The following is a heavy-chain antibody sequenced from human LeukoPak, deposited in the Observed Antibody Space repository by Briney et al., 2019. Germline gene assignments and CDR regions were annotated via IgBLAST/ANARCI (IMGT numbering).Heavy chain of an antibody. CDR1: GFTFGSYA. CDR2: ISGSGGSI. D-gene: IGHD3-10*01. CDR3: AKSGSQRPDY. V-gene: IGHV3-23*01. J-gene: IGHJ4*02. Sequence: PGGSLRLSCAASGFTFGSYAMNWVRQAPGRGLEWVSAISGSGGSIYYADSVKGRFTTSRDDSKNTLYLQMNSLRAEDTAVYYCAKSGSQRPDYWGQGTLVTVSS.